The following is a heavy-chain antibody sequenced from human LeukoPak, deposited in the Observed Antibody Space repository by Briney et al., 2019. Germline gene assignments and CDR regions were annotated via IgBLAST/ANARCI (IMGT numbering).Heavy chain of an antibody. Sequence: SETLSLTCAVYGGSFSGYFWSWIRQPPGKGLGWIGEINHSGGTNYNPSLKGRVTISVDTPKNQFSLKLSSVTAADTAVYYCARGHIYYYYMDVWGKGTTVTVSS. CDR3: ARGHIYYYYMDV. CDR1: GGSFSGYF. J-gene: IGHJ6*03. V-gene: IGHV4-34*01. CDR2: INHSGGT.